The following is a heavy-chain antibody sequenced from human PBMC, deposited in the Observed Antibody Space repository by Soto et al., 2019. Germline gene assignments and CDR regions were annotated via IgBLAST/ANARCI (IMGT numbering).Heavy chain of an antibody. J-gene: IGHJ4*02. D-gene: IGHD2-2*01. CDR1: GYTFTSYG. V-gene: IGHV1-18*01. CDR3: ARDREPQVEDIVVVPAAPEFDY. CDR2: ISAYNGNT. Sequence: QVQLVQSGAEVKKPGASVKVSCKASGYTFTSYGISRVRQAPAEGLEWMGWISAYNGNTNYAQTLQGRVTRTTDTSSGRGYMELWSLSSDETAVYYCARDREPQVEDIVVVPAAPEFDYWGQGTLVTVSS.